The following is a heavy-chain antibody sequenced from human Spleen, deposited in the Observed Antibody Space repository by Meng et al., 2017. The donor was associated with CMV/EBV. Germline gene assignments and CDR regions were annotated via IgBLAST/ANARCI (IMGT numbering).Heavy chain of an antibody. CDR3: ARAMVRGVIIRWFDP. D-gene: IGHD3-10*01. Sequence: VYGGYFSGYYWSWIRQPPGKGLEWIGEINHSGSTNYNPSLKSRVTISVDTSKNQFSLKLSSVTAADTAVYYCARAMVRGVIIRWFDPWGQGTLVTVSS. CDR1: GGYFSGYY. J-gene: IGHJ5*02. V-gene: IGHV4-34*01. CDR2: INHSGST.